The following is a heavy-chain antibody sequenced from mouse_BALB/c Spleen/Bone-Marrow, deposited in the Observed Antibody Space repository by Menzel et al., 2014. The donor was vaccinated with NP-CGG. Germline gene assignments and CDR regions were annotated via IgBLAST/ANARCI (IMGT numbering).Heavy chain of an antibody. CDR1: GFSLXNYG. D-gene: IGHD1-2*01. CDR3: AKMDYYGYNYAMDY. J-gene: IGHJ4*01. CDR2: IWGDGST. Sequence: VMLVESGPGLVSPSQSLSITCTVSGFSLXNYGVSWVRQPPGKGLEWLGVIWGDGSTNYHSALISRLSISKDTSKSQVFLKLNILQTDDTATYYCAKMDYYGYNYAMDYWGQGTSVTVSS. V-gene: IGHV2-3*01.